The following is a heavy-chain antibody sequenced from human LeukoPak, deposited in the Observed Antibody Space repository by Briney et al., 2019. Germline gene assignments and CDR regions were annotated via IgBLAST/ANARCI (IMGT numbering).Heavy chain of an antibody. V-gene: IGHV3-23*01. D-gene: IGHD3-22*01. CDR2: VSGSGTGT. J-gene: IGHJ4*02. Sequence: GESLKISCAASGFTFSSFAMSWARQAPGKGLEWVSAVSGSGTGTHYADSVRGRFTISRDNSKNTLYLEMTNLRVDDTAVYYCAKGLSSGRMYYFDHWGQGTLVTVSS. CDR1: GFTFSSFA. CDR3: AKGLSSGRMYYFDH.